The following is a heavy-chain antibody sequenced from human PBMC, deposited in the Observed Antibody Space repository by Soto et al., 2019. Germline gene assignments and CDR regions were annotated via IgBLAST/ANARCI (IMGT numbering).Heavy chain of an antibody. D-gene: IGHD2-2*01. CDR3: AKDRVVVPAAPHNWFDP. CDR2: ISGSGGST. J-gene: IGHJ5*02. CDR1: GFTFSSYA. Sequence: GGSLRLSCAASGFTFSSYAMSWVRQAPGKGLEWVSAISGSGGSTYYADSVKGRFTISRDNSKNTLYLQMNSLRAEDTAVYYCAKDRVVVPAAPHNWFDPWGQGTLVTVSS. V-gene: IGHV3-23*01.